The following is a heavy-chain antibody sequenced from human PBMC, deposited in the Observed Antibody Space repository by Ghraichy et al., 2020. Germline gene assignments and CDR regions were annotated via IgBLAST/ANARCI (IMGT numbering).Heavy chain of an antibody. CDR1: GFSLPTSGVS. J-gene: IGHJ4*02. Sequence: SGPTLVKPTQTLTLTCSFSGFSLPTSGVSVGWIRQPPGKALEWLALIYGDDDKRYSPSLKNRLTISKDTSKNQVILTMTNMDPVDTATYFCAHSLYRSGWGDDFDFLGQGILVTVSS. D-gene: IGHD6-19*01. CDR3: AHSLYRSGWGDDFDF. V-gene: IGHV2-5*02. CDR2: IYGDDDK.